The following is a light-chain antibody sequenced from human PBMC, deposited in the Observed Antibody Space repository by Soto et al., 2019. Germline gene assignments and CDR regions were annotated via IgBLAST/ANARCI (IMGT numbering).Light chain of an antibody. CDR1: QSIGNY. J-gene: IGKJ1*01. CDR3: QQYGSTPRT. CDR2: ATS. V-gene: IGKV3-20*01. Sequence: EIVMTQSPATLSVSPGERATLSCRASQSIGNYLAWYQQKPGQAPRLLIYATSNRATGIPDRFSGSGSGTDFTLTISRLEPEDFAVYYCQQYGSTPRTFGQGTKVDIK.